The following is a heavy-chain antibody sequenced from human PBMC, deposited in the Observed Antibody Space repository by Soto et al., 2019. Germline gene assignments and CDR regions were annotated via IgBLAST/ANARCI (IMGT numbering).Heavy chain of an antibody. J-gene: IGHJ5*02. V-gene: IGHV3-23*01. CDR2: ASARNTNT. D-gene: IGHD6-19*01. CDR3: ERDVTAHGQPGYSSAWYGWFDP. CDR1: GFTFSSHV. Sequence: EVQLLESGGGLVQPGGSLRLSCAASGFTFSSHVMSWVRQAPGKGLEWVSAASARNTNTYYADSVRGRFTISRDNSKSTVYLQLDSLRVEDTAVYHCERDVTAHGQPGYSSAWYGWFDPGGQGTVVVVSP.